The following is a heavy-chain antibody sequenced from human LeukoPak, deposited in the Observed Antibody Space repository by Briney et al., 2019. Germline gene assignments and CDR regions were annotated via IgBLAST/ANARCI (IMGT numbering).Heavy chain of an antibody. CDR2: ISGSGDTT. CDR3: ARVIGATDTAH. J-gene: IGHJ4*02. Sequence: PGGSLRLSCAASGFTSSSYAMSWVRQAPGKGLEWVSGISGSGDTTYYADSVKGRFTISRDNSKNTLYLQMNSLRAEDTAVYYCARVIGATDTAHWGQGTLVTVSS. V-gene: IGHV3-23*01. D-gene: IGHD6-13*01. CDR1: GFTSSSYA.